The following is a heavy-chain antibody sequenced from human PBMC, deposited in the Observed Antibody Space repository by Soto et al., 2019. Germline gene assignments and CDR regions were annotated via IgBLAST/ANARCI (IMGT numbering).Heavy chain of an antibody. J-gene: IGHJ4*02. Sequence: SETLSLTCAVYGGSFSGYYWTWIRQPPGKGLEWIGYDYSSGSTHYNPSLQSRVTISADTSKNQVSLKVNSVTAADTAVYYCARDHPHSYGVYYFDYWGQGTPVTVSS. D-gene: IGHD5-18*01. CDR2: DYSSGST. CDR1: GGSFSGYY. V-gene: IGHV4-59*01. CDR3: ARDHPHSYGVYYFDY.